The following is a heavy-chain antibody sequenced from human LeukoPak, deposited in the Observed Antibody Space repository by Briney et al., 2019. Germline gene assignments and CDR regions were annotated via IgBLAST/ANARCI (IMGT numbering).Heavy chain of an antibody. V-gene: IGHV3-48*01. CDR1: GFTFSKYD. J-gene: IGHJ4*02. D-gene: IGHD3-10*01. CDR2: ISSSSSTI. CDR3: ARDRALWFGEGLDY. Sequence: GGSLRLSCVASGFTFSKYDVHWVRQAPGKGLEWVSYISSSSSTIYYADSVKGRFTISRDNAKNSLYLQMNSLRAEDTAVYYCARDRALWFGEGLDYWGQGTLVTVSS.